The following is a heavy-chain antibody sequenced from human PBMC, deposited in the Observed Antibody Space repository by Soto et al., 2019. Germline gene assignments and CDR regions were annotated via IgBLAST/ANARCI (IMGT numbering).Heavy chain of an antibody. J-gene: IGHJ6*03. D-gene: IGHD2-2*01. Sequence: PSETLSLTCTVSGGSISSSSYYWVLIRQPPGKGLEWIGSIYYSGSTYYNPSLKSRVTISVDTSKNQFSLKLSSVTAADTAVYYCARQVVVVPAATEAGYYYYYMDVWGKGTTVTVSS. CDR3: ARQVVVVPAATEAGYYYYYMDV. V-gene: IGHV4-39*01. CDR2: IYYSGST. CDR1: GGSISSSSYY.